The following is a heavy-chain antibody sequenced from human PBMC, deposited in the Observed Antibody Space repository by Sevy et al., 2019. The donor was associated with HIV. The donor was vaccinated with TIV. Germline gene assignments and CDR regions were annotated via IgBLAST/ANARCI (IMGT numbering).Heavy chain of an antibody. CDR3: AKDSSGATTRGAFDI. V-gene: IGHV3-23*01. J-gene: IGHJ3*02. CDR1: GFTFSSYA. CDR2: ISGSGGGT. D-gene: IGHD1-26*01. Sequence: GGSLRLSCAASGFTFSSYAMSWVRQAPGKGLEWVSAISGSGGGTYYADSVKGRFTISRDNSKNTLYLQMNSLRAEDTAVYYCAKDSSGATTRGAFDIWGQGTMVTVSS.